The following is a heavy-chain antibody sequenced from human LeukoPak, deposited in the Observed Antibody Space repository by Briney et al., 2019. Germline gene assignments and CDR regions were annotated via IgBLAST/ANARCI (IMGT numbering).Heavy chain of an antibody. CDR3: QAEYSGSPTNGGNSPLGAFDI. CDR2: ISYDGSNK. CDR1: GFTFSSYA. J-gene: IGHJ3*02. D-gene: IGHD1-26*01. Sequence: AGGSLRLSCAASGFTFSSYAMHWVRQAPGKGLEWVAVISYDGSNKYYADSVKGRFTISRDNSKNTLYLQMNSLRAEDTALYYCQAEYSGSPTNGGNSPLGAFDIWGQGTMVTVSS. V-gene: IGHV3-30*04.